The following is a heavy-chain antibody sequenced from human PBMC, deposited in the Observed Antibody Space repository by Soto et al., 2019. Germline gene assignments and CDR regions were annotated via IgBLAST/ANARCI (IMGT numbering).Heavy chain of an antibody. CDR2: INHSGST. CDR3: ARQGSGRPQYAFDI. V-gene: IGHV4-34*01. J-gene: IGHJ3*02. CDR1: GGSFSGYY. D-gene: IGHD1-26*01. Sequence: SETLSLTCAVYGGSFSGYYWSWIRQPPGKGLEWIGEINHSGSTNYNPSLKNRVTISVDTSKNQFSLKLSFVTAADTAVYYCARQGSGRPQYAFDIWGQGTMVTVSS.